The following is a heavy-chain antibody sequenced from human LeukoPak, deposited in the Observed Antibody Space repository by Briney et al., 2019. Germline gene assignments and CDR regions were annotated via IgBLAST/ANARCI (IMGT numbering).Heavy chain of an antibody. V-gene: IGHV3-7*01. Sequence: GGSLRLSREASGFTFSTFWMSWVRQAPGKGLEWVANIKEDGSEKYYVDSVKGRFTISRDNAKNSLYLQVNNLRAEDTAVYYCARESGYSSSWSEYFDSWGQGTLVTVSS. D-gene: IGHD6-13*01. J-gene: IGHJ4*02. CDR2: IKEDGSEK. CDR1: GFTFSTFW. CDR3: ARESGYSSSWSEYFDS.